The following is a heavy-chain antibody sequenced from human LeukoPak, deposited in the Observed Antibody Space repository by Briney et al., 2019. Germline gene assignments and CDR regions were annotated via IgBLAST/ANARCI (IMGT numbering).Heavy chain of an antibody. CDR2: IYYSGTT. Sequence: SETLSLTCTVSGGSVSSDSYYWSWIRQPPGKGLEWIGYIYYSGTTSYNPSLKSRVTISVDTSKNQFSLNPNSVTAADTAVYYCTRGGSYYRTMIWGQGTMVTVSS. D-gene: IGHD3-10*01. J-gene: IGHJ3*02. CDR3: TRGGSYYRTMI. CDR1: GGSVSSDSYY. V-gene: IGHV4-61*01.